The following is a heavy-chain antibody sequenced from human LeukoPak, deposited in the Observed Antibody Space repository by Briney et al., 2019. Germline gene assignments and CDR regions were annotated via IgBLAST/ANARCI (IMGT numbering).Heavy chain of an antibody. J-gene: IGHJ4*02. Sequence: GGSLRLSCAASGFTVSSNYMSWVRQAPGKGLEWVSVIYSGGSTYYADSVKGRFTISRDNSKNTLYLQMNSLRAEDTAVYYCASGLWFGELPGASWGQGTLVTVSS. CDR3: ASGLWFGELPGAS. CDR1: GFTVSSNY. CDR2: IYSGGST. V-gene: IGHV3-53*01. D-gene: IGHD3-10*01.